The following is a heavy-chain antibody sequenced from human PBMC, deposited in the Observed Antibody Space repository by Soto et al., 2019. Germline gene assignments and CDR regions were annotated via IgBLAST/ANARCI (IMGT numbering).Heavy chain of an antibody. Sequence: QVQLVESGGGLVKPGGSLRLSCAASGFTFSDYYMSWIRQAPGKGLEWVSYISSSGRTIYYADSVKGRFTISRDNAKKVVYLQMHSRSAEDAAVYYCARGPDILAGHDYWGQGTLVTVSS. CDR1: GFTFSDYY. V-gene: IGHV3-11*01. D-gene: IGHD3-9*01. CDR2: ISSSGRTI. CDR3: ARGPDILAGHDY. J-gene: IGHJ4*02.